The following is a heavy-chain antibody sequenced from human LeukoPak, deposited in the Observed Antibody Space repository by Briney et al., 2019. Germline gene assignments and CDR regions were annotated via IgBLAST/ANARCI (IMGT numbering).Heavy chain of an antibody. V-gene: IGHV4-59*04. CDR2: IYHSGST. Sequence: SETLSLTCTVSGGSISSYYWSWIRQPPGKGLEWIGSIYHSGSTYYNPSLKSRVTISVDTSKNQFSLKLSSVTAADTAVYYCASDHSSGPVEAVGEYWGQGTLVTVSS. J-gene: IGHJ4*02. D-gene: IGHD6-25*01. CDR1: GGSISSYY. CDR3: ASDHSSGPVEAVGEY.